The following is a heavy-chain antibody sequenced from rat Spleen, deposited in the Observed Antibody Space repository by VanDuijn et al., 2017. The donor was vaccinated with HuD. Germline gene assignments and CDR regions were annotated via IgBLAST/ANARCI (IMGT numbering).Heavy chain of an antibody. V-gene: IGHV5-20*01. Sequence: EVQLVESDGDLVQPGRSLKLSCVASGFTFSDYYMAWVRQAPTKGLEWVASISYDGGSTYYRDSVKGRFTISRDNAKSTLYLQMSSLRSEDTATYYCSPLPGRNLAYWGQGVVVTVSS. CDR2: ISYDGGST. D-gene: IGHD1-4*01. CDR1: GFTFSDYY. CDR3: SPLPGRNLAY. J-gene: IGHJ2*01.